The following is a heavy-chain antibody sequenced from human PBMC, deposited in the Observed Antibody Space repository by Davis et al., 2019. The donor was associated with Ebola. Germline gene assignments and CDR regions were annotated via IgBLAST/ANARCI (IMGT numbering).Heavy chain of an antibody. D-gene: IGHD3-10*01. Sequence: SETLSLTCAVYGGSFSGYYWSWIRQPPGKGLEWIGEINHSGSTNYNPSLKSRVTISVDTSMNQFSLKLSSVTAADTAVYYCARVPITMVQGVIRGLGFDPWGQGTLVTVSS. V-gene: IGHV4-34*01. CDR1: GGSFSGYY. CDR3: ARVPITMVQGVIRGLGFDP. J-gene: IGHJ5*02. CDR2: INHSGST.